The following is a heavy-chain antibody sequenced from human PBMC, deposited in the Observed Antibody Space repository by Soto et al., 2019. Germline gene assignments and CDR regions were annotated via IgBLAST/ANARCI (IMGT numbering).Heavy chain of an antibody. CDR3: AKTAPSYYPKQKTTYSSDY. Sequence: GGSLRLSCAASGFTFSSYAMSWVRQAPGKGLEWVSAISGSGGSTYYADSVKGRFTISRDNSKNTLYLQMNSLRAEDTAVYYCAKTAPSYYPKQKTTYSSDYWGQGPQVTVSS. CDR1: GFTFSSYA. J-gene: IGHJ4*02. D-gene: IGHD3-10*01. CDR2: ISGSGGST. V-gene: IGHV3-23*01.